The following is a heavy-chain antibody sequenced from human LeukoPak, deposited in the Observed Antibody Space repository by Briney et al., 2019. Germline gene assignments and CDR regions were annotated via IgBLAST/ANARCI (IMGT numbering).Heavy chain of an antibody. CDR3: AREDASAFDI. J-gene: IGHJ3*02. V-gene: IGHV3-21*01. CDR1: GFTFSSYS. Sequence: TGGSLRLSCAASGFTFSSYSMNWVRQAPGKGLEWVSSISSSSSYIYYADSLKGRFTISRGNAKNSLFLQMNTLRAEDTAVYYCAREDASAFDIWGQGTMVSVSS. CDR2: ISSSSSYI.